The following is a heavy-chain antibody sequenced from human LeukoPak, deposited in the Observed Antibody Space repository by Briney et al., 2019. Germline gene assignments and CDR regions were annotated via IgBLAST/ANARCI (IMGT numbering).Heavy chain of an antibody. Sequence: GGSLRLSCAASGFTFSSYAMSWVRQAPGKGLEWVSAISGSGGSTYYADSVKGRFTISRDNSKNTLYLQMNSLRAEDTAVYYCARDTVVLLWFGTHRPYFDYWGQGTLVTVSS. J-gene: IGHJ4*02. CDR1: GFTFSSYA. CDR2: ISGSGGST. D-gene: IGHD3-10*01. V-gene: IGHV3-23*01. CDR3: ARDTVVLLWFGTHRPYFDY.